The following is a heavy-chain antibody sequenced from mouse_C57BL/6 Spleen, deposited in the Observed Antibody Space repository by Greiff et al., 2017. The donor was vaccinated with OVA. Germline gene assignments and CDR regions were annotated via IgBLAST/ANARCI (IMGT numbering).Heavy chain of an antibody. J-gene: IGHJ4*01. CDR3: ARGGGSMDY. V-gene: IGHV1-82*01. Sequence: QVQLQQSGPELVKPGASVKISCKASGYAFSSSWMNWVQQRPGKGLEWIGRIYPGDGDTNYNEKFKGKATLTADKSPMTAFMQHSSLTSEDSAVYFCARGGGSMDYWGQGTTVTVSS. CDR2: IYPGDGDT. CDR1: GYAFSSSW.